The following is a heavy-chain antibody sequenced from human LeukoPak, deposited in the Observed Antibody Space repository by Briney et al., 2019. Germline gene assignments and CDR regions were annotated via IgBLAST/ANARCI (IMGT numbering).Heavy chain of an antibody. CDR3: AKIERGYSYGIVDY. CDR1: GFTFSSCA. D-gene: IGHD5-18*01. V-gene: IGHV3-23*01. CDR2: ISGSSSST. Sequence: GGSLRLSCAASGFTFSSCAMSWVRQAPGKGLEWVSTISGSSSSTYYADSVKGRFTISRDNSKNTLYLQMNSLRAEDTAVFYCAKIERGYSYGIVDYWGQGTLVTVSS. J-gene: IGHJ4*02.